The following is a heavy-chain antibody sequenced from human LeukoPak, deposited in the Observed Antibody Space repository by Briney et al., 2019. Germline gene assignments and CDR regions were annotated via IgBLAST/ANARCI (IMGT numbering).Heavy chain of an antibody. Sequence: PSQTLSLTCTVSGGSISSGSYYWSWIRQPAGKGLEWIGRIYTSGSTNYNPSLKSRVTISVDASKNQFSLKLSSVTAADTAVYYCAISSIAAAGFFDYRGQGTLVTVSS. J-gene: IGHJ4*02. V-gene: IGHV4-61*02. D-gene: IGHD6-13*01. CDR1: GGSISSGSYY. CDR2: IYTSGST. CDR3: AISSIAAAGFFDY.